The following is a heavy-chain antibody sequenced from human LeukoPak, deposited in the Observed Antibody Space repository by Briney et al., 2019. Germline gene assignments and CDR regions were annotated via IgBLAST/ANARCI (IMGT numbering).Heavy chain of an antibody. J-gene: IGHJ1*01. V-gene: IGHV3-20*04. Sequence: GGSVSLSCAASGFTFDDYGMRWVGPAPGKGLEWVSGINWNGGRTGYADSVKGRFTISRDNAKNSLHLQMNSLRAEDTALYYCARDSLIYDSSGYYWQNWGEGTLVTVSS. D-gene: IGHD3-22*01. CDR2: INWNGGRT. CDR1: GFTFDDYG. CDR3: ARDSLIYDSSGYYWQN.